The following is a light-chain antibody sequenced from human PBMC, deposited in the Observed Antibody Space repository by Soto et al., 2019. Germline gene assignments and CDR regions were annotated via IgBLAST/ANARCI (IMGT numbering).Light chain of an antibody. CDR3: QQYNSYPWT. Sequence: DIQMTQSPSTLSASVGDRVTITCRASQSISSWLAWYQQKPGKAPKLLIYKASSLESRVPSRFSCSGSGTEFTLTISSLQPDDFATYYCQQYNSYPWTFGQGTKVEIK. J-gene: IGKJ1*01. V-gene: IGKV1-5*03. CDR2: KAS. CDR1: QSISSW.